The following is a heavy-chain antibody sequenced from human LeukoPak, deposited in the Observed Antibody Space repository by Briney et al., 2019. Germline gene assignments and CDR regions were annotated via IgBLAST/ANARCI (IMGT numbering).Heavy chain of an antibody. CDR2: FDPEDGET. Sequence: GASVKVSCKVSGYTLTELSMHWVRQAPGKGLEWMGGFDPEDGETIYAQKLQGRVTMTGDTSTDTAYMELSSLRSEDTAVYYCATARGTAAGTDFDYWGQGTLVTVSS. D-gene: IGHD6-13*01. CDR3: ATARGTAAGTDFDY. J-gene: IGHJ4*02. V-gene: IGHV1-24*01. CDR1: GYTLTELS.